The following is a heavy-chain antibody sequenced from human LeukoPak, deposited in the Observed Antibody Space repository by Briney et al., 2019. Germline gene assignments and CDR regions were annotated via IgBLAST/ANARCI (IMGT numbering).Heavy chain of an antibody. V-gene: IGHV4-59*08. Sequence: PSETLSLTCTVSGGSISSYYWSWIRQPPGKGLEWVGYIYSSGSTNYNPSLESRVTISVDTSKNQFSLKLSSVTAADTAVYYCARRGYSTGWYYFAYWGQGTLVTVSS. D-gene: IGHD6-19*01. CDR1: GGSISSYY. J-gene: IGHJ4*02. CDR3: ARRGYSTGWYYFAY. CDR2: IYSSGST.